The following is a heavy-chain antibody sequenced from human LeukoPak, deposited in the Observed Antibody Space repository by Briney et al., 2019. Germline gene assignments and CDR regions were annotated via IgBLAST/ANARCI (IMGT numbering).Heavy chain of an antibody. D-gene: IGHD3-22*01. CDR2: ISSSSSYT. CDR1: GFTFSDYY. CDR3: ARMDIVVVGQGYFDY. Sequence: PGGSLRLSCAASGFTFSDYYMSWIRQAPGKGLEWASYISSSSSYTNYADSVKGRFTISRDNAKNSLYLQMNSLRAEDTAVYYCARMDIVVVGQGYFDYWGQGTLVTVSS. J-gene: IGHJ4*02. V-gene: IGHV3-11*03.